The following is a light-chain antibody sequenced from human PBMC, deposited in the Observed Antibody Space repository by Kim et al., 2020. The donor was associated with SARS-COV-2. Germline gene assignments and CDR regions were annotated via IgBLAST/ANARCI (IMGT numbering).Light chain of an antibody. CDR2: DAS. Sequence: ASVGDRVTITCQASQDISNYLNWYQQKPGKAPKLLIYDASNVETGVPSRFSGSGSGTDFTFTISSLQPEDIATYYCQQCDNLPITFGQGTRLEIK. CDR3: QQCDNLPIT. J-gene: IGKJ5*01. CDR1: QDISNY. V-gene: IGKV1-33*01.